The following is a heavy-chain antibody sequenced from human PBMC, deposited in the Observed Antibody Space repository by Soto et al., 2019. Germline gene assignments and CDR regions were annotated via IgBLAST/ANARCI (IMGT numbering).Heavy chain of an antibody. J-gene: IGHJ4*02. D-gene: IGHD6-13*01. V-gene: IGHV3-30-3*01. CDR3: ARRAGTYDY. CDR2: ISYDGSNK. CDR1: GFTFSSYA. Sequence: QVQLVESGGGVVQPGRSLRLSCAASGFTFSSYAMHWVRQAPGKGLEWVAVISYDGSNKYYADSVKGRFTISRDNSKNTLYLQMNSLRADDTAVYYCARRAGTYDYWGQGTLVTVSS.